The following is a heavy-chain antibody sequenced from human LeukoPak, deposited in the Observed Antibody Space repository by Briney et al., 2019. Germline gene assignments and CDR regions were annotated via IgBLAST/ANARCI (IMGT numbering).Heavy chain of an antibody. J-gene: IGHJ5*01. CDR1: GYTFTRYA. CDR3: ARDDYLRTYQPSWFDS. V-gene: IGHV1-3*01. CDR2: INAGKGNT. Sequence: ASVKVSCKASGYTFTRYAMHWVRQAPGQRLEWMGWINAGKGNTKYSQKFQDRVTITRDTSASTAYMELSSLRSEDTAAYYCARDDYLRTYQPSWFDSWGQGTLVTVSS. D-gene: IGHD4/OR15-4a*01.